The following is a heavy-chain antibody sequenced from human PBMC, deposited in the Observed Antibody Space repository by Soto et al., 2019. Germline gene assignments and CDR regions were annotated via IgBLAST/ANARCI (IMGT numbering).Heavy chain of an antibody. CDR1: GGTFSSYA. J-gene: IGHJ4*02. D-gene: IGHD6-19*01. V-gene: IGHV1-69*01. CDR3: AGRTGYSSGWYDY. CDR2: IIPIFGTA. Sequence: QVQLVQSGAEVNKPGSSVKVSCKASGGTFSSYAISWVRQAPGQGLEWMGGIIPIFGTANYAQTFQGRVTITADEPTSTAYMEVSSLRSEDTAVYYCAGRTGYSSGWYDYWGQGTPVTVSA.